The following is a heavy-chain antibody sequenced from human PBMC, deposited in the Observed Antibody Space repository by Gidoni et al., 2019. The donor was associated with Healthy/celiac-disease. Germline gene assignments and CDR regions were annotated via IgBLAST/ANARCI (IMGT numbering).Heavy chain of an antibody. CDR3: AKSLSSWWSDWFDP. V-gene: IGHV3-9*01. CDR2: ISWNSGSI. J-gene: IGHJ5*02. CDR1: GITFDDYA. Sequence: EVQLVESGGGLVQPGRSLRRSCAASGITFDDYAMHWVRQAPGKGLEWVSGISWNSGSIGYADSVKGRFTISRDNAKNSLYLQMNSLRAEDTALYYCAKSLSSWWSDWFDPWGQGTLVTVSS. D-gene: IGHD2-15*01.